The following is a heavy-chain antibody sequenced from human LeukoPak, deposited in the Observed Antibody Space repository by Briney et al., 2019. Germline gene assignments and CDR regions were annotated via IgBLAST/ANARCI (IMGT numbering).Heavy chain of an antibody. CDR3: ARGPHILTTVSETGDY. J-gene: IGHJ4*02. CDR1: GYTFTSYD. V-gene: IGHV1-8*03. Sequence: SVKVSCKASGYTFTSYDINWVRQAAGQGLEWMGWMNPNSGNTGYAQKFQGRVTITRNTSISTAYMELSSLRSEDTAVYYCARGPHILTTVSETGDYWGQGTLVTVSS. CDR2: MNPNSGNT. D-gene: IGHD4-11*01.